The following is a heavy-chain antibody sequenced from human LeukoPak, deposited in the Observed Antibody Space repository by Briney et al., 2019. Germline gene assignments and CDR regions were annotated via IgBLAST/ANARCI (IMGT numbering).Heavy chain of an antibody. CDR2: IYTSGST. D-gene: IGHD3-22*01. CDR1: GGSFSGYY. CDR3: ASSRTYYYDSSGYRSMN. J-gene: IGHJ4*02. Sequence: PSETLSLTCAVYGGSFSGYYWSWIRQPAGKGLEWIGRIYTSGSTNYNPSLKSRVTISVDTSKNQFSLKLSSVTAADTAVYYCASSRTYYYDSSGYRSMNWGQGTLVTVSS. V-gene: IGHV4-59*10.